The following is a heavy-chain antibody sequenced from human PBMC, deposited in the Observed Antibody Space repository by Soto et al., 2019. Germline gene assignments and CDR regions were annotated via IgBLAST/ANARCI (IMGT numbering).Heavy chain of an antibody. Sequence: QITLKESGPTLVKPTQTLTLTCTFSGFSLTADGVGVGWIRQPPGKALEWLALIYWDDDQRYSPSLKTRLTITKETSKNPAVLPMTNMDPVDTGKYYCAHAYGGISWTNDAFDVWGKGTVVTVSS. V-gene: IGHV2-5*02. CDR1: GFSLTADGVG. J-gene: IGHJ3*01. CDR2: IYWDDDQ. D-gene: IGHD2-21*01. CDR3: AHAYGGISWTNDAFDV.